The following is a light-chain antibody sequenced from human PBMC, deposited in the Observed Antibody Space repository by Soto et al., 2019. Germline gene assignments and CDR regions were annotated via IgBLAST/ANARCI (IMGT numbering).Light chain of an antibody. J-gene: IGKJ1*01. V-gene: IGKV3-15*01. Sequence: EIVMTQSPATLSVSPGERATLSCRASQSVNSNLAWYQQKYGQAPRLLIYGASTRATGIPARFSGSGSGTEFTLTISSLQYEDFEVYSCQQYNNWPQTLGQGTKVDIK. CDR2: GAS. CDR3: QQYNNWPQT. CDR1: QSVNSN.